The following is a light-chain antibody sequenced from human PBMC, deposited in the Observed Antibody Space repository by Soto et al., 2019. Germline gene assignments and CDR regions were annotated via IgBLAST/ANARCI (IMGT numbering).Light chain of an antibody. J-gene: IGKJ3*01. CDR3: QQIYRTLFT. CDR2: AAS. CDR1: QTIIRY. Sequence: DIQMTQSPSSLSASVGDRVTITCRASQTIIRYLNWYQQKPGRAPNLLIYAASSLQSGVPSRFSGSGSGTEFTLTISSLQPEDFAIYYCQQIYRTLFTFGPGTKMEIK. V-gene: IGKV1-39*01.